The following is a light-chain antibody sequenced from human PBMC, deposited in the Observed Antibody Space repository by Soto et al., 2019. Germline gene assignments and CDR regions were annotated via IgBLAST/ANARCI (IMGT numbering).Light chain of an antibody. CDR2: FVN. CDR3: QVWDSSSDHPL. CDR1: NIGIKS. V-gene: IGLV3-21*04. J-gene: IGLJ2*01. Sequence: SYVVTQPPSVSVAPGKTARITCGGNNIGIKSVHWYQQKPGQAPVVVIHFVNDRPSGIPERFSGSNSENTAALTISRVEAGDEADYYCQVWDSSSDHPLFGGGTKLTVL.